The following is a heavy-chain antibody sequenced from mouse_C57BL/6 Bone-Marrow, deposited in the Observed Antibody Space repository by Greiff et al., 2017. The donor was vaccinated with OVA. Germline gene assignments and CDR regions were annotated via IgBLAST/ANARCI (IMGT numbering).Heavy chain of an antibody. Sequence: EVKLVESGGDLVKPGGSLKLSCAASGFTFSSYGMSWVRQTPDKRLEWVATISSGGSYTYYPDSVKGRFTISRDNAKNTLYLQMSSLKSEDTAMYYCARPSTVVVGFAYWGQGTLVTVSA. D-gene: IGHD1-1*01. J-gene: IGHJ3*01. V-gene: IGHV5-6*01. CDR1: GFTFSSYG. CDR2: ISSGGSYT. CDR3: ARPSTVVVGFAY.